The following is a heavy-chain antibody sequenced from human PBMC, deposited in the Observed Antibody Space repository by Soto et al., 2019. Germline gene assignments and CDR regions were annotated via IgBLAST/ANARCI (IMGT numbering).Heavy chain of an antibody. CDR2: IYYSGST. CDR3: AGSVHSGYDNNCLHS. D-gene: IGHD5-12*01. Sequence: SSETLSLTCTVSGGSISSYYWSWIRQPPGKGLEWIGYIYYSGSTNYNPSLKSRVTISVDTSKNQFSLKLSSVTAADTAVYYCAGSVHSGYDNNCLHSCGKGPFLTVSS. J-gene: IGHJ5*01. V-gene: IGHV4-59*08. CDR1: GGSISSYY.